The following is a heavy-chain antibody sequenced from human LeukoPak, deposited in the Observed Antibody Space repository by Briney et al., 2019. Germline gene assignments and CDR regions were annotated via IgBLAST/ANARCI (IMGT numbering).Heavy chain of an antibody. Sequence: SETLSLTCAVYGGSFSGYYWSWIRQPPGKGLEWIGEINHNGSTNYNPSLKSRVTISVDTSKNQFSLKLSSVTAADTAVYYCARLKSGLVGYWGQGTLVTVSS. J-gene: IGHJ4*02. V-gene: IGHV4-34*01. CDR2: INHNGST. CDR3: ARLKSGLVGY. CDR1: GGSFSGYY. D-gene: IGHD3-3*01.